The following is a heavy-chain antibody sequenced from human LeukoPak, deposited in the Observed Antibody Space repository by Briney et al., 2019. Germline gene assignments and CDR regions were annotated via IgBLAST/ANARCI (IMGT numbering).Heavy chain of an antibody. D-gene: IGHD5-12*01. CDR3: ARRGSGRYFDY. Sequence: GGSLRLSCAASGFTFSDYYMSWIRQAPGKGLEWVSHISSGGSTIYCADSVKGRFTISRDNAKNSLYLQMNSLRADDTAVYYCARRGSGRYFDYWGQGTLVTVSS. J-gene: IGHJ4*02. CDR1: GFTFSDYY. V-gene: IGHV3-11*01. CDR2: ISSGGSTI.